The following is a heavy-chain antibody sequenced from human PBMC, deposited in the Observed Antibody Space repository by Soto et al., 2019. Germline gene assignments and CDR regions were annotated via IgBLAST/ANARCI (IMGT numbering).Heavy chain of an antibody. CDR1: GYTFTSYG. V-gene: IGHV1-18*01. CDR2: ISAYNGNT. D-gene: IGHD3-10*01. J-gene: IGHJ6*03. CDR3: ARVYYYGSGSYAGDYYYYMDV. Sequence: GASVKVSCKASGYTFTSYGISWVRQAPGQGLEWMGWISAYNGNTNYAQKLQGRVTMTTDTSTSTAYMELRSLRSDDTAVYYCARVYYYGSGSYAGDYYYYMDVWGKGTKVTVSS.